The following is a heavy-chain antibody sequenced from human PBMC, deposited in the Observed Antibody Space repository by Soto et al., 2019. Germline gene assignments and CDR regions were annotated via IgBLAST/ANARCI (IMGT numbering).Heavy chain of an antibody. CDR2: IYSGGST. V-gene: IGHV3-53*01. Sequence: EVQLVESGGGLIQPGGSLRLSCAASGFTVSSNYMSWVRQAPGKGLEWVSVIYSGGSTYYADSVKGRFTISRDNSKNTLYLQMNSLRAEDTAVYYCASETPPIFGVVIRYGMDVWGQGTTVTVSS. CDR1: GFTVSSNY. J-gene: IGHJ6*02. D-gene: IGHD3-3*01. CDR3: ASETPPIFGVVIRYGMDV.